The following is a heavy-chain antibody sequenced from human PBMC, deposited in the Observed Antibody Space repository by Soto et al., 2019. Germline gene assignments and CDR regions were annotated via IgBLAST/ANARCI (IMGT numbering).Heavy chain of an antibody. CDR2: IKQDGSEK. CDR1: GFTFSSYW. J-gene: IGHJ6*02. D-gene: IGHD6-6*01. V-gene: IGHV3-7*03. CDR3: ARVSSSSSVYYYYYGMDV. Sequence: PGGSLRLSCAASGFTFSSYWMSWVRQAPGKGLEWVANIKQDGSEKYYVDSVKGRFTISRDNAKNSLYLQMNSLRAEDTAVYYCARVSSSSSVYYYYYGMDVWGQGTTVTVSS.